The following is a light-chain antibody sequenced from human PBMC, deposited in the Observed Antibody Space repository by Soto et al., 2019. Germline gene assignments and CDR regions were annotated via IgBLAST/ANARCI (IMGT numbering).Light chain of an antibody. J-gene: IGKJ1*01. Sequence: DIVMTQSPVTLSVSPGDRATLSCRASQSVGHNLAWFQQKPGQATRLLIYGASAGATGIPDRFSGSGFGTEFTRTISSLQSEDLAVYYCQQYNNWPRTFGQGTKVEMK. CDR3: QQYNNWPRT. CDR2: GAS. V-gene: IGKV3-15*01. CDR1: QSVGHN.